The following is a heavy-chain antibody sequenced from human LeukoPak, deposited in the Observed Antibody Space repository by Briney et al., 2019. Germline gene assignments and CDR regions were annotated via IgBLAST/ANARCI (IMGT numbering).Heavy chain of an antibody. V-gene: IGHV3-53*01. CDR2: IYSGGST. CDR3: ARDHQLDAFDI. D-gene: IGHD1-1*01. J-gene: IGHJ3*02. CDR1: GFTVSSNY. Sequence: SGGSLRLSCAASGFTVSSNYMSWVRQAPGKGLEWVSVIYSGGSTYYADSVKGRFTISRDNSKNTLYLQMNSLRAEDTAVYYCARDHQLDAFDIWGQGTMVTVSS.